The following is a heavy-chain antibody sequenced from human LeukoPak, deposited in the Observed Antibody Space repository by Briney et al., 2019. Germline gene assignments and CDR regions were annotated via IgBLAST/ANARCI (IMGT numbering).Heavy chain of an antibody. D-gene: IGHD3-10*01. CDR1: GFTFSSYA. J-gene: IGHJ4*02. CDR3: AKDRYYGSGTYDY. V-gene: IGHV3-23*01. Sequence: GGSLRLSCAASGFTFSSYAMSWVRQAPGKGLEWVSGIISGSGGSTYYADSVKGRFTTSRDNSKNTLYLQMNSLRAEDTAVYYCAKDRYYGSGTYDYWGQGTLVTVSS. CDR2: IISGSGGST.